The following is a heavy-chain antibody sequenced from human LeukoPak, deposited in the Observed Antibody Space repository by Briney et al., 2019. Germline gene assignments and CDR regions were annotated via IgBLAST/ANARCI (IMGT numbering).Heavy chain of an antibody. CDR2: VSYSGST. V-gene: IGHV4-59*01. J-gene: IGHJ4*02. Sequence: SETLSLTCTVSGGSISSYYWNWVRQPPGKGLEWIGYVSYSGSTNYNPSLKSRVTISVDTSMNQFSLKLNSVTAADTAVYYCARTGGYNSPFSFWGQGALVTVSS. CDR1: GGSISSYY. CDR3: ARTGGYNSPFSF. D-gene: IGHD5-24*01.